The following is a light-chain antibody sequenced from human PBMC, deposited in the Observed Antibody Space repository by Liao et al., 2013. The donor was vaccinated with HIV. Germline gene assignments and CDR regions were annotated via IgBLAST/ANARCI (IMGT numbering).Light chain of an antibody. Sequence: SYELTQPPSVSVSPGQTARITCSGDALPKQYAYWYQQKPGQSPVMIIYQDTNRPSGIPERFSGSNSGNTATLTISGTQPLDEADYYCQAWDSNTALFGTGTKVTVL. CDR1: ALPKQY. CDR3: QAWDSNTAL. V-gene: IGLV3-1*01. J-gene: IGLJ1*01. CDR2: QDT.